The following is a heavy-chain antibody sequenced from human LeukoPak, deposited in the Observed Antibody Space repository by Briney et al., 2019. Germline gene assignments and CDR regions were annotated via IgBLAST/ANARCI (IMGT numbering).Heavy chain of an antibody. J-gene: IGHJ6*03. CDR3: ARGSNWNYFDYYYYMDV. CDR2: ISSSSSYI. V-gene: IGHV3-21*01. CDR1: GFTFSSYA. Sequence: GGSLRLSCAASGFTFSSYAMSWVRQAPGKGLEWVSSISSSSSYIYYTDSVKGRFTISRDNAKNSLYLQMNSLRAEDTAVYYCARGSNWNYFDYYYYMDVWGKGTTVTVSS. D-gene: IGHD1-7*01.